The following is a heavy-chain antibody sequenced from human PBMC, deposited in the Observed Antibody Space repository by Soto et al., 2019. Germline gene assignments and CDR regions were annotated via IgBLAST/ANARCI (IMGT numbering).Heavy chain of an antibody. CDR1: GGSFSGYY. J-gene: IGHJ4*02. CDR3: AVRAFSSGWYSFFDY. CDR2: INHSGST. Sequence: QVQLQQWGAGLLKPSETLSLTCAVYGGSFSGYYWSWIRQPPGKGLEWIGEINHSGSTNYNPSLKRRVTISVDTSKNQFSLKLSSVTAADTAVYYCAVRAFSSGWYSFFDYWGQGTLVTVSS. V-gene: IGHV4-34*01. D-gene: IGHD6-19*01.